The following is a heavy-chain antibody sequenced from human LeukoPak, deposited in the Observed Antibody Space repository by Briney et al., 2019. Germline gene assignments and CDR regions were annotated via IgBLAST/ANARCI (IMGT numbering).Heavy chain of an antibody. J-gene: IGHJ6*03. CDR2: INPNSGGT. V-gene: IGHV1-2*02. CDR1: GYTFTGYY. D-gene: IGHD3-3*01. Sequence: ASVKVSCKASGYTFTGYYMHWVRQAPGQGLEWMGWINPNSGGTNYAQKFQGRVTMTRDTSISTAYMELSRLRSDDTAVYYCARDSSADYDFWSGFMDVRGKGTTVTVSS. CDR3: ARDSSADYDFWSGFMDV.